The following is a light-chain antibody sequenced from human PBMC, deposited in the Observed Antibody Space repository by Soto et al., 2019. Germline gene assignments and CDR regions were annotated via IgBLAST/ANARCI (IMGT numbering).Light chain of an antibody. CDR3: GTWDSSLSAGV. Sequence: QSVLTQSPSVSAAPGQKVTISCSGGSSNIGNNFVSWYQQLPGTAPKHLIYQNNKRPSGIPDRFSGSKSGTSATLAITGLQTGDEADYYCGTWDSSLSAGVFGTGTKVTVL. V-gene: IGLV1-51*02. CDR2: QNN. CDR1: SSNIGNNF. J-gene: IGLJ1*01.